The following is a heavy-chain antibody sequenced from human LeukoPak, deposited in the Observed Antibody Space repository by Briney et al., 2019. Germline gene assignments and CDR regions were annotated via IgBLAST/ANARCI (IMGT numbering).Heavy chain of an antibody. V-gene: IGHV3-53*01. CDR3: ARDRGAAAGYFDH. CDR1: GFTVSSNF. CDR2: IYSGGST. D-gene: IGHD6-13*01. J-gene: IGHJ4*02. Sequence: GGSLRLSCAASGFTVSSNFMSWVRQAPGKGLEWVSVIYSGGSTYYADSVKGRFTISRDNSKNTLYPQMNSLRAEDTAVYYCARDRGAAAGYFDHWGQGTLVTVSS.